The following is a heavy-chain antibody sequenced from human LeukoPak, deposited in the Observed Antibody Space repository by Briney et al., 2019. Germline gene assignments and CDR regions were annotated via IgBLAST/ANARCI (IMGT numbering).Heavy chain of an antibody. CDR3: AKERAGYTNPYSFDY. J-gene: IGHJ4*02. Sequence: GWALRLSCAASGFTFITYAMSGVRQAPGKGRDGVSTISGSGANTYYADSGRGRLTISRDNSKNTLYLHMNSLRAEDTAVYYCAKERAGYTNPYSFDYWGQGSLVTVSS. CDR2: ISGSGANT. D-gene: IGHD3-16*02. CDR1: GFTFITYA. V-gene: IGHV3-23*01.